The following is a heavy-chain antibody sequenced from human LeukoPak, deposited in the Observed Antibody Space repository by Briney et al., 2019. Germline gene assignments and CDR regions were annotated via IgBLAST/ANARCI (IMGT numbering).Heavy chain of an antibody. V-gene: IGHV4-39*01. Sequence: SETLSLTCTVSGGSISSSSYYWGWIRQPPGKGLEWIGSIYYSGSTYYNPSLKSRVTISVDTSKNQFSLKLSSVTAADTAVYYRARVEYGDYFDYWGQGTLVTVSS. CDR2: IYYSGST. CDR3: ARVEYGDYFDY. D-gene: IGHD4-17*01. J-gene: IGHJ4*02. CDR1: GGSISSSSYY.